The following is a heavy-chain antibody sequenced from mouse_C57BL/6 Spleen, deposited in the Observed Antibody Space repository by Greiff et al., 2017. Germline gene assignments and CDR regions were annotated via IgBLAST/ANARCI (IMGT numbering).Heavy chain of an antibody. J-gene: IGHJ4*01. CDR2: IDPEDGET. V-gene: IGHV14-2*01. Sequence: VHVKQSGAELVKPGASVKLSCTASGFNIKDYYMHWVKQRTEQGLEWIGRIDPEDGETKYAPKFQGKATITADTSSNTAYLQLSSLTSEDTAVYYCALLYYGSRDDYAMDYWGQGTSVTVSS. CDR3: ALLYYGSRDDYAMDY. CDR1: GFNIKDYY. D-gene: IGHD1-1*01.